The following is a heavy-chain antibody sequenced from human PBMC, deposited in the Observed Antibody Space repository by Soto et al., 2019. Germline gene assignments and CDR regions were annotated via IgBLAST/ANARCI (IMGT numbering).Heavy chain of an antibody. CDR2: IYHSGST. CDR3: ARVPGP. CDR1: GGSISRGGSS. V-gene: IGHV4-30-2*01. Sequence: SEPLSLTCAVYGGSISRGGSSSSWIRQPPGKGLEWIGYIYHSGSTYYNPSLKSRVTISVDRSKNQFSLKLSSVTAADTAVYYCARVPGPWGQGTLVTVSS. J-gene: IGHJ5*02.